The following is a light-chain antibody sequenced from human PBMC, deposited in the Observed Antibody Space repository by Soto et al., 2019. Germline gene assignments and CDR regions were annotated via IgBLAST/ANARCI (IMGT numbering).Light chain of an antibody. CDR1: QTISKF. V-gene: IGKV1-9*01. J-gene: IGKJ4*01. Sequence: DIQLTQSPSLLSASVGDRVTITCRASQTISKFLSWYQQKPGKAPKLLIYASSTLQDGVPSRFSGSGSATEFTLTISSLQPEDFATYYCQLINSFFGGGTRVEI. CDR3: QLINSF. CDR2: ASS.